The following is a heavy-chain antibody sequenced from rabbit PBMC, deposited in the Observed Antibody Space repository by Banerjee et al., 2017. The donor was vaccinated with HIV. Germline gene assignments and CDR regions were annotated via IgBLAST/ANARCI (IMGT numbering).Heavy chain of an antibody. CDR3: ARDVGNSHYFRL. CDR1: GFSFSSSDW. J-gene: IGHJ4*01. CDR2: INTRSSGGT. V-gene: IGHV1S45*01. Sequence: QEQLEESGGDLVKPEGSLTLTCTASGFSFSSSDWICWVRQAPGKGLEWIAYINTRSSGGTYYASWAKGRFTISKTSSTTVTLQMTSLTAADTATYFCARDVGNSHYFRLWGPGTLVTVS. D-gene: IGHD4-1*01.